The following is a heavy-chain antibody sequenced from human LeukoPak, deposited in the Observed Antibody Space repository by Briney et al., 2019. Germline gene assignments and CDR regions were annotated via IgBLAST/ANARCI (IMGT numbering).Heavy chain of an antibody. D-gene: IGHD6-6*01. J-gene: IGHJ5*02. CDR1: GFTLSNYA. Sequence: PGGSLRLSCAASGFTLSNYAMNWVRQAPGKGLEWVSYISGNSDTIYYAQSLKGRSTISRDNAKNSLYLQVSGLRAEDTAVYYCARVLVPPYVSTWYPALDLWGQGALITVSS. CDR2: ISGNSDTI. CDR3: ARVLVPPYVSTWYPALDL. V-gene: IGHV3-48*04.